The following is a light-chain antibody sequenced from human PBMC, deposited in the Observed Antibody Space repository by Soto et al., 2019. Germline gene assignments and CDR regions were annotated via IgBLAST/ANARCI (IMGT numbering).Light chain of an antibody. CDR3: QQYNYWPYT. CDR1: QSVGGY. CDR2: GAS. V-gene: IGKV3-11*01. Sequence: EIMLTQSPATLSLSPGERATLSCRASQSVGGYLSWYQXKPGHXXXXXXXGASNRATGIPARFSGSGSGTDFTLTISRLEPEDFAVYYCQQYNYWPYTFGQGTKVDIK. J-gene: IGKJ2*01.